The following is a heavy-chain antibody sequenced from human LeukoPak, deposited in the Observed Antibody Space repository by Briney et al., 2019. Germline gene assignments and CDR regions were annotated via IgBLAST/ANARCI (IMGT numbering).Heavy chain of an antibody. CDR1: GYTLTELS. CDR3: ATASYDSSGYMPSY. CDR2: FDPEDGET. Sequence: ASVKVSCKVSGYTLTELSMHWVRQAPGKGLEWMGGFDPEDGETTYAQKFQGRVTMTEDTSTDTAYMELSSLRSEDTAVYYCATASYDSSGYMPSYWGQGTLVTVSS. V-gene: IGHV1-24*01. D-gene: IGHD3-22*01. J-gene: IGHJ4*02.